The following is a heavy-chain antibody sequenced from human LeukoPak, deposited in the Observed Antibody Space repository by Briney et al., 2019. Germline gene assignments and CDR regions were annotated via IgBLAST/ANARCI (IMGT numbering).Heavy chain of an antibody. CDR1: GYTFTRYY. D-gene: IGHD6-6*01. CDR2: INPIVGAA. J-gene: IGHJ4*02. V-gene: IGHV1-46*01. CDR3: ARDQYSSSLRPDY. Sequence: ASVNASCKASGYTFTRYYMHWVRHAPGQGLEWMGIINPIVGAATYAQNFQGKVTMTRDTYTSTVYMELSSLRSEDTAVYYCARDQYSSSLRPDYWGQGTLVTVSS.